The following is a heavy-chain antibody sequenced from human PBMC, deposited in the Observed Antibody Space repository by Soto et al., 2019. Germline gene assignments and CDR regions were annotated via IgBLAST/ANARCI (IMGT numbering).Heavy chain of an antibody. Sequence: EVQLLESGGGLVQPGGSLRLSCAASGFTFSSYAMSWVRQAPGKGLEWVSAISGSGGSTYYADSVKGRFTISRDNSKTTLYLQMNSLRAEDTAVYYCAKDNDYGDYTSWFDPWGQGTLVTVSS. CDR2: ISGSGGST. J-gene: IGHJ5*02. D-gene: IGHD4-17*01. V-gene: IGHV3-23*01. CDR1: GFTFSSYA. CDR3: AKDNDYGDYTSWFDP.